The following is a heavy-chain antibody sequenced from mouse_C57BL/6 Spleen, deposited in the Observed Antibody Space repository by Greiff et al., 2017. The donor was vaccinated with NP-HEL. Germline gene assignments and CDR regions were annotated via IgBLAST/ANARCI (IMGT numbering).Heavy chain of an antibody. D-gene: IGHD4-1*01. CDR2: IYPGDGDT. CDR3: ARNWDGAIDY. J-gene: IGHJ4*01. Sequence: VQLQQSGPELVKPGASVKISCKASGYAFSSSWMNWVKQRPGKGLEWIGRIYPGDGDTNYNGKFKGKATLTADKSSSTAYMQLSSLTSEDSAVYFCARNWDGAIDYWGQGTSVTVSS. V-gene: IGHV1-82*01. CDR1: GYAFSSSW.